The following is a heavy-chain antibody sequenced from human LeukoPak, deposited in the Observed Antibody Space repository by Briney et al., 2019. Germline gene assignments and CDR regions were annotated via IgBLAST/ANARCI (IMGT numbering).Heavy chain of an antibody. V-gene: IGHV3-48*01. J-gene: IGHJ1*01. CDR2: ISSSSSTI. D-gene: IGHD3-22*01. Sequence: GGSLRLSCAASGFTFSYYSMNWVRQAPGKGLEWVSYISSSSSTIYYADSVKGRFTISKDNAKNSLYLQMNSLRAEDTAVYYCARGPRGYDSSGYPEFFQHWGQGTLVTVSS. CDR3: ARGPRGYDSSGYPEFFQH. CDR1: GFTFSYYS.